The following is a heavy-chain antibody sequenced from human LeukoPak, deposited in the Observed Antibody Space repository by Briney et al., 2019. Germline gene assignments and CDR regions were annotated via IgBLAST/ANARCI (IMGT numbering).Heavy chain of an antibody. J-gene: IGHJ4*02. V-gene: IGHV3-21*04. CDR3: ARARGGLWFGLEGFKDY. CDR1: GFTVSRNY. CDR2: ISSSSSSYI. D-gene: IGHD3-10*01. Sequence: GGSLRLSCAASGFTVSRNYMSWVRQAPGKGLEWVSSISSSSSSYIYYADSVKGRFTISRDNAKNSLYLQMNSLRAEDTAVYYCARARGGLWFGLEGFKDYWGQGTLVTVSS.